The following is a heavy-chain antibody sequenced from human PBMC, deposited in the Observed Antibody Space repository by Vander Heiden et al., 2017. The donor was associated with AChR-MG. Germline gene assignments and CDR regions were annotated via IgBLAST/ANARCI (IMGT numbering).Heavy chain of an antibody. J-gene: IGHJ6*03. D-gene: IGHD6-13*01. CDR3: AKDSSSWYGGYYYYMDV. V-gene: IGHV3-23*01. CDR2: ISGSGGST. CDR1: GFTFSSHA. Sequence: EVQLLESGGGLVQPGGSLRLSCAASGFTFSSHAMSWVRQAPGKGLEWVSAISGSGGSTYYADSVKGRFTISRDNSKNTLYLQMNSLRAEDTAVYYCAKDSSSWYGGYYYYMDVWGKGTTVTVSS.